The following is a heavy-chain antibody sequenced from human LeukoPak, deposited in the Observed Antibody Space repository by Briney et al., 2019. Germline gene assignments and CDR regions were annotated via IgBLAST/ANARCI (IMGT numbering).Heavy chain of an antibody. D-gene: IGHD6-13*01. Sequence: GASVKVSCKASGGTFSSYAISWVRQAPGQGLEWMGGIIPIFGTANYAQKFQGRVTITADESTSTAYMELSSLRSEDTAVYYCARGYRVVWTAGTSYYYYGMDVWGQGTTVTVSS. V-gene: IGHV1-69*01. CDR1: GGTFSSYA. CDR3: ARGYRVVWTAGTSYYYYGMDV. CDR2: IIPIFGTA. J-gene: IGHJ6*02.